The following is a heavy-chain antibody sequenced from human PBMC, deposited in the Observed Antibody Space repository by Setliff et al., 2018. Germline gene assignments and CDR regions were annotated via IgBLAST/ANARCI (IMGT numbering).Heavy chain of an antibody. Sequence: LSLTCTVSGGSISSYYWSWIRQPAGEGLEWIGRLHTSGTTDYNPSLKGRVTISADTSTNHFSLKLTSVTAADTAVYYCARDNTIVGATDYWGQGALVTVSS. V-gene: IGHV4-4*07. CDR2: LHTSGTT. CDR1: GGSISSYY. J-gene: IGHJ4*02. D-gene: IGHD1-26*01. CDR3: ARDNTIVGATDY.